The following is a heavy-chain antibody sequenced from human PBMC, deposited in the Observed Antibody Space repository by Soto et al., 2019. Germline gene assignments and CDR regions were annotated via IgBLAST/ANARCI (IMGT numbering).Heavy chain of an antibody. Sequence: GGSLRLSCTASGFTFGDYAMSWFRQAPGKGLEWVGFIRSKAYGGTTEYAASVKGRFTISRDDSKSIAYLQMNSLKTEDTAVYYCTRPLYCSSTSCGPSDYWGQGTLVTVSS. D-gene: IGHD2-2*01. CDR1: GFTFGDYA. J-gene: IGHJ4*02. CDR3: TRPLYCSSTSCGPSDY. CDR2: IRSKAYGGTT. V-gene: IGHV3-49*03.